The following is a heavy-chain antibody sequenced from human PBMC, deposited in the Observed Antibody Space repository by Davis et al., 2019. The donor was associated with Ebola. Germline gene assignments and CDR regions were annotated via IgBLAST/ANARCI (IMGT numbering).Heavy chain of an antibody. J-gene: IGHJ4*02. Sequence: GESLKISCKGSGYSFTSYWISWVRQMPGKGLEWMGRIDPSDSYTNYSPSFQGHVTISADKSISTAYLQWSSLKASDTAMYYCAGAYYDFWSGYYFDYWGQGTLVTVSS. D-gene: IGHD3-3*01. V-gene: IGHV5-10-1*01. CDR2: IDPSDSYT. CDR3: AGAYYDFWSGYYFDY. CDR1: GYSFTSYW.